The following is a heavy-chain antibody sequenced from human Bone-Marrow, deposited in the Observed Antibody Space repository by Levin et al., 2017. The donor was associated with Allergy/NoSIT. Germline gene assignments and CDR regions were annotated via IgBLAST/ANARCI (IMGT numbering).Heavy chain of an antibody. CDR2: ISHDESSE. V-gene: IGHV3-30*04. CDR3: ATAGHTSGYADAFEF. J-gene: IGHJ3*01. D-gene: IGHD3-22*01. Sequence: LSLTCAASGSTFSRYVMHWVRQAPGKGLEWVAVISHDESSESYADSVKGRFTISRDNSKNTLYLQMNSLRDEDTAVYYCATAGHTSGYADAFEFWGQGTMVTVSS. CDR1: GSTFSRYV.